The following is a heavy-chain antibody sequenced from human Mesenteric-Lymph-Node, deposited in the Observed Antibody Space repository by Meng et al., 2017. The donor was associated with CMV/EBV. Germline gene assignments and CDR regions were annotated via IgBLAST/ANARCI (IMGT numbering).Heavy chain of an antibody. V-gene: IGHV3-74*03. J-gene: IGHJ4*02. Sequence: GGSLRLSCAVSGFTFDTYWMHWVRQAPGKGPVWVAHISSDGSKIKYADSVLGRFTISRDNAKNMLYLHMSSLRVDDTAVYYCARPPSLRDYGTHEPFRLWGQGVLVTVSS. CDR3: ARPPSLRDYGTHEPFRL. D-gene: IGHD4/OR15-4a*01. CDR1: GFTFDTYW. CDR2: ISSDGSKI.